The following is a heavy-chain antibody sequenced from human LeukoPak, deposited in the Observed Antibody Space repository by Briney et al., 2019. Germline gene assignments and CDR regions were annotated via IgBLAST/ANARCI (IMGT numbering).Heavy chain of an antibody. CDR2: ISGSDDST. D-gene: IGHD3-16*01. CDR3: TKAKYYHFDF. V-gene: IGHV3-23*01. J-gene: IGHJ4*02. CDR1: GFTFSSYG. Sequence: GGSLRLSCVASGFTFSSYGMSWVRQAPGKGLEWVSAISGSDDSTYYADSVRGRFTISRDVSKNTLFLQMNSLRAEDTALYYCTKAKYYHFDFWGQGTLVTVSS.